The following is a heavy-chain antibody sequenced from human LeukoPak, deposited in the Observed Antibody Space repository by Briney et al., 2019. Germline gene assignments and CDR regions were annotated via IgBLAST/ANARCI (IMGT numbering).Heavy chain of an antibody. J-gene: IGHJ3*02. CDR1: GFTFSSYS. Sequence: PGGSLRLSCAASGFTFSSYSMNWVRQAPGKGLEWVSSISSSSIYIYYADSVKGRFTISRDDAKNSLYLQMNSLRAEDTAVYFCARLYGSGTSPPFHIWGQGTMVTVSS. D-gene: IGHD3-10*01. CDR3: ARLYGSGTSPPFHI. V-gene: IGHV3-21*01. CDR2: ISSSSIYI.